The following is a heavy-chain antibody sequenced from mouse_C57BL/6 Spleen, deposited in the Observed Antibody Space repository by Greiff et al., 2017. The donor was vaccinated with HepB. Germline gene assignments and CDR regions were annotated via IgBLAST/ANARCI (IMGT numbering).Heavy chain of an antibody. J-gene: IGHJ3*01. CDR1: GFTIKDDY. CDR2: IDPENGDT. V-gene: IGHV14-4*01. Sequence: VQLKESGAELVRPGASVKLSCTASGFTIKDDYMHWVKQRPEQGLEWIGWIDPENGDTEYASKFQGKATITADTSSNTAYLQLSSLTSEDTAVYYCTTYGSSYACFAYWGQGTLVTVSA. D-gene: IGHD1-1*01. CDR3: TTYGSSYACFAY.